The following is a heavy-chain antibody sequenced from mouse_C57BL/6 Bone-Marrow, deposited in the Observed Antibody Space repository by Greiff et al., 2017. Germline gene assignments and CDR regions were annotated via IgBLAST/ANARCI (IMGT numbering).Heavy chain of an antibody. V-gene: IGHV5-4*03. CDR1: GFTFSSYA. J-gene: IGHJ3*01. CDR2: ISDGGSYT. D-gene: IGHD2-4*01. Sequence: DVMLVESGGGLVKPGGSLKLSCAASGFTFSSYAMSWVRQTPEKRLEWVATISDGGSYTYYPDNVKGLFTISRDNAKNNLYLQMSHLKSEDTAMYYCASLSTMITTSFAYWGQGTLVTVSA. CDR3: ASLSTMITTSFAY.